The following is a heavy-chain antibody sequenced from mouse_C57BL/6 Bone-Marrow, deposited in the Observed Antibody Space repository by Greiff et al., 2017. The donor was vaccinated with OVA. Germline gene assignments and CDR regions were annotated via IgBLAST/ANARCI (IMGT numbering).Heavy chain of an antibody. CDR1: GFTFSDYY. J-gene: IGHJ4*01. CDR3: ARFQLGLAMDY. V-gene: IGHV5-12*01. D-gene: IGHD4-1*02. Sequence: EVQRVESGGGLVQPGGSLKLSCAASGFTFSDYYMYWVRQTPEKRLEWVAYISNGGGSTYYPDTVKGRFTITRDNAKNTRYLQMSRLKSEDTAMYYCARFQLGLAMDYWGQGTSVTVSS. CDR2: ISNGGGST.